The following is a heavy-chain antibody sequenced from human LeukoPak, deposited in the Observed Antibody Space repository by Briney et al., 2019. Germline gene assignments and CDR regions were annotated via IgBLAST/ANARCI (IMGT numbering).Heavy chain of an antibody. V-gene: IGHV3-30-3*01. Sequence: PGRSQRLSCAASGFTFSNFAMHWVRQAPGKGLEWVTLILSDGSNEQYADSVRGRFTISRDNSKNTLYLQMNSLRAEDTAVYYCARDQRRYCSSTSCYSFDYWGQGTLVTVSS. CDR1: GFTFSNFA. CDR2: ILSDGSNE. CDR3: ARDQRRYCSSTSCYSFDY. D-gene: IGHD2-2*01. J-gene: IGHJ4*02.